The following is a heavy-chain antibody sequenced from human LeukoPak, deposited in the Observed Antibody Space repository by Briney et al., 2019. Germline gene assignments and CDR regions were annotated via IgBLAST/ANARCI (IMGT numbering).Heavy chain of an antibody. D-gene: IGHD5-12*01. Sequence: ASVKVSCKASGYTFTSYGISWVRQAPGQGLEWMGWISAYNGNTDYAQKLQGRVTMTTDTSTSTAYMELRSLRSEDTAVYYCARGLWLRFPFDYWGQGTLVTVSS. CDR3: ARGLWLRFPFDY. CDR2: ISAYNGNT. J-gene: IGHJ4*02. CDR1: GYTFTSYG. V-gene: IGHV1-18*01.